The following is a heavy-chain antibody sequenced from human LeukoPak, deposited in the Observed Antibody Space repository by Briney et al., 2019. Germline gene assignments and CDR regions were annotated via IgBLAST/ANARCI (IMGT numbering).Heavy chain of an antibody. CDR2: ISGSGGST. V-gene: IGHV3-23*01. D-gene: IGHD3-22*01. J-gene: IGHJ4*02. CDR3: AKSGRWYYDSSGYYAFDY. Sequence: QTGGSLRLSCAASGFTFSSCAMSWVRQAPGEGLEWVSAISGSGGSTYYADSVKGRFTISRDNSKNTLYLQMNSLRAEDTAVYYCAKSGRWYYDSSGYYAFDYWGQGTLVTVSS. CDR1: GFTFSSCA.